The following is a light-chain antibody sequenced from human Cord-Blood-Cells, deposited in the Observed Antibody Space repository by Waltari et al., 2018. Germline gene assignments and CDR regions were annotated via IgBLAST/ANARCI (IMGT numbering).Light chain of an antibody. J-gene: IGKJ1*01. V-gene: IGKV1-5*03. CDR2: KAS. CDR1: QSMSSW. CDR3: QQYNSYSWT. Sequence: DIQMTQSPSTLSASVGDRVTITCRASQSMSSWLAWYQQKPGKAPKLLIYKASILESGVPSRFSGSGSGTEFTLTISSLQPDDFATYYCQQYNSYSWTFGQGTKVEIK.